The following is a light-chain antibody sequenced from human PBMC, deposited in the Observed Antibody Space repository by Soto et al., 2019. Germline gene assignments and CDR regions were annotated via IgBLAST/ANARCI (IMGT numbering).Light chain of an antibody. Sequence: QSVLTQPPSVSGDPGQRVTISCTGRSSNIGAGYDVHWYQQLPGTAPKLLIYGNSNRPSGVPDRFSGSKSGNSASLAITGLQAEDEADYYCQSYDSSLRVVFGGGTKLTVL. V-gene: IGLV1-40*01. J-gene: IGLJ2*01. CDR2: GNS. CDR1: SSNIGAGYD. CDR3: QSYDSSLRVV.